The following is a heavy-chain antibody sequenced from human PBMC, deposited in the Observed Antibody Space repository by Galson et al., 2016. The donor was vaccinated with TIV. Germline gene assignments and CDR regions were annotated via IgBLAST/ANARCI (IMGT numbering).Heavy chain of an antibody. D-gene: IGHD3-10*01. V-gene: IGHV3-66*02. CDR3: ARSGGSYVDY. CDR1: GFIVNTNY. Sequence: SLRLSCAGSGFIVNTNYMGWVRQAPGEGLEWVSVIYSDGTIYYADSLQGRFAVSRDNSKNTLYLQMSSLRPEDTAVYYCARSGGSYVDYWCRGTLVTVSS. CDR2: IYSDGTI. J-gene: IGHJ4*02.